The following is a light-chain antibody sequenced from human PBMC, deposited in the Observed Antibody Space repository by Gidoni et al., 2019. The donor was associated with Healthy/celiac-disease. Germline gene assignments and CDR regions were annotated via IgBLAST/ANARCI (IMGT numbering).Light chain of an antibody. Sequence: VIPHSPATLSVSPGERATLSCRARQSVSSNLAGYQQKPSQVPRLLIYGAATRAAGIPASFSGSGSGTEFTLTNSSMQSEDFAVDYCQKYNNWPPYTFGQGTKLEIK. CDR1: QSVSSN. V-gene: IGKV3-15*01. J-gene: IGKJ2*01. CDR2: GAA. CDR3: QKYNNWPPYT.